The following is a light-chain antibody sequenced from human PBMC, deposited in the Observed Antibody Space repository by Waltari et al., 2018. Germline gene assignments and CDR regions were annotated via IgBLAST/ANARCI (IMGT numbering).Light chain of an antibody. V-gene: IGLV2-14*01. CDR1: DSDVGAYDF. J-gene: IGLJ1*01. CDR3: SSYTTSSAPGV. CDR2: EVS. Sequence: QSALTQPASVSGSPGQSITISCSATDSDVGAYDFVSWYQQHPGKAPHLIIYEVSNLPSGISNRFSASKSGNTASLTISGLQAEDEADYYCSSYTTSSAPGVFGTGTRVTVL.